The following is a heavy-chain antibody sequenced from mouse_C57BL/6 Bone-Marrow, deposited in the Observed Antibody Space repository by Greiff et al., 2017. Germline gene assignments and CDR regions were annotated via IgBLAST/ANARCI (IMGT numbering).Heavy chain of an antibody. CDR1: GYTFTSYW. Sequence: VKLQQPGAELVMPGASVKLSCKASGYTFTSYWMHWVKQRPGQGLEWIGEIDPSDSYTNYNQKFKGKSTLTVDKSSSTAYMQLSSLTSEDSAVYYCARTFDYDWFAYWGQGTLVTVSA. CDR2: IDPSDSYT. J-gene: IGHJ3*01. V-gene: IGHV1-69*01. D-gene: IGHD2-4*01. CDR3: ARTFDYDWFAY.